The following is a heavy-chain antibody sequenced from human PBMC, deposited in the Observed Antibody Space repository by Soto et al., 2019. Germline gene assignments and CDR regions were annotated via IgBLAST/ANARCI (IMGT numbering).Heavy chain of an antibody. CDR3: ARAPIGGIFT. V-gene: IGHV1-46*01. Sequence: ASVKVSCKASGYTFTSYYMNWVRQAPGQGLVWMGVIDPGGGSTDYAQKFQGRITMTRDTSTSTVYMELSSLRSDDTAMYYCARAPIGGIFTWGQGTMVTVSS. CDR2: IDPGGGST. CDR1: GYTFTSYY. J-gene: IGHJ3*01.